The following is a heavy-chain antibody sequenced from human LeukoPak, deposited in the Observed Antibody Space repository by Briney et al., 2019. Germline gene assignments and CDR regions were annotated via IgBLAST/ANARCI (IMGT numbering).Heavy chain of an antibody. V-gene: IGHV1-18*04. CDR1: GYTFTNYG. J-gene: IGHJ6*04. CDR2: ISGYNGNT. CDR3: ARVETMVRGGYDYYYYGMDV. D-gene: IGHD3-10*01. Sequence: ASVKVSCKASGYTFTNYGISWVRQAPGQGLEWMGWISGYNGNTNYAQKVRGRVTMTTDTSTSTAYMELRSLRSDDTAVYYCARVETMVRGGYDYYYYGMDVWGKGTTVTVSA.